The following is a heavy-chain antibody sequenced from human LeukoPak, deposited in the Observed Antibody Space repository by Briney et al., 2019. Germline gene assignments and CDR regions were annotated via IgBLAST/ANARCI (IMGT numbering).Heavy chain of an antibody. CDR1: GFTFSSYG. CDR3: ARAHQSISGSYYGY. Sequence: HSGGSLRLSCAASGFTFSSYGMHWIRQAPGKGLEWVSYISSSGSTIYYADSVKGRFTISRDNAKNSLYLQMNSLRAEDTAVYYCARAHQSISGSYYGYWGQGTLVTVSS. V-gene: IGHV3-48*04. J-gene: IGHJ4*02. D-gene: IGHD1-26*01. CDR2: ISSSGSTI.